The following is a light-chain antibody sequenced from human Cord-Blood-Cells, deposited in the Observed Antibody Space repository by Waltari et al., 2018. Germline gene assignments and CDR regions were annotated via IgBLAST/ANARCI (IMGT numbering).Light chain of an antibody. CDR3: QQYGSSPGYT. CDR2: GAS. V-gene: IGKV3-20*01. Sequence: EIVLTQSPGTLSLSPGERATLSSRASPSVSSSYLAWYQQKPGQAPRLLIYGASSRATGIPDRFSGSGSGTDFTLTISRLEPEDFAVYYCQQYGSSPGYTFGQGTKLEIK. CDR1: PSVSSSY. J-gene: IGKJ2*01.